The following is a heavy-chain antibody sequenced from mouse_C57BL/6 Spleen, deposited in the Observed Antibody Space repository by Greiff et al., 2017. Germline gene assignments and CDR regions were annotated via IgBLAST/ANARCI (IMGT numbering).Heavy chain of an antibody. D-gene: IGHD1-1*01. CDR1: GYTFTSYW. Sequence: QVQLQQPGTELVKPGASVKLSCKASGYTFTSYWMHWVKQRPGQGLEWIGNINPSNGGTNYNEKFKSKATLTVDKSSSPAYMQLSSLTSEDSAVYYCARERYYSGSSAYAMDYWGQGTSVTVSS. J-gene: IGHJ4*01. V-gene: IGHV1-53*01. CDR2: INPSNGGT. CDR3: ARERYYSGSSAYAMDY.